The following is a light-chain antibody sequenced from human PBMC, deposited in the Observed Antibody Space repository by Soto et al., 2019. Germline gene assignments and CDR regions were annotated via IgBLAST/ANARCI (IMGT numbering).Light chain of an antibody. V-gene: IGLV2-14*01. J-gene: IGLJ1*01. CDR1: SSDVGLHTS. CDR3: SSYTTSSTLV. Sequence: QSALTQPASVSGSPGQSIPISCTGTSSDVGLHTSVAWYQHNPGKAPKLMIYDVSNWPSGVSSRFSGSKSGNTASLSISGLQAEDEADYYCSSYTTSSTLVFGTGTKLTVL. CDR2: DVS.